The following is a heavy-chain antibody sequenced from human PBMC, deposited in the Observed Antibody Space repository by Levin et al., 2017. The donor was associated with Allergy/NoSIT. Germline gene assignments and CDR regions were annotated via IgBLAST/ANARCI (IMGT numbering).Heavy chain of an antibody. D-gene: IGHD6-13*01. Sequence: GGSLRLSCAASGFXXSGYAMHWVRQAPGKGLEWVAFISYDGNNKYYADSVKGRFAISRDNSKGTLYVQMSSLRSEDTAVYYCARDYMSRWLNDAFDIWGHGTMVTVSS. V-gene: IGHV3-30*09. CDR2: ISYDGNNK. J-gene: IGHJ3*02. CDR1: GFXXSGYA. CDR3: ARDYMSRWLNDAFDI.